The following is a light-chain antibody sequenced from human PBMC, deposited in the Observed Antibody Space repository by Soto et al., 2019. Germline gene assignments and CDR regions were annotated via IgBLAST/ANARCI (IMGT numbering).Light chain of an antibody. CDR2: GAS. Sequence: EVLMMQSPVTLSVSPGQRATLSCRTSQSISSDLAWYQQKPGQAPRLLIYGASTRATGIPGRFSGSGSGTEFTLTISSPQSEDSAVYYCQQYNDWPQYTFGRGTKLVIK. CDR1: QSISSD. J-gene: IGKJ2*01. V-gene: IGKV3-15*01. CDR3: QQYNDWPQYT.